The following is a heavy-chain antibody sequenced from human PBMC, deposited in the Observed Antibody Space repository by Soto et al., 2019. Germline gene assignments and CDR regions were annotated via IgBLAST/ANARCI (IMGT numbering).Heavy chain of an antibody. J-gene: IGHJ6*02. CDR2: MNPANGNT. CDR3: ARIVGRPSNYYGVDV. Sequence: QVQLVQSGAEVKKPGASVKVSCRASGYTFTSCDINWLRHASGRGLEWIGWMNPANGNTHYGQKFQGRVTMTSDISASTAYIELSSLTSEDTAIYYCARIVGRPSNYYGVDVWGQGTTVTVS. V-gene: IGHV1-8*01. D-gene: IGHD1-26*01. CDR1: GYTFTSCD.